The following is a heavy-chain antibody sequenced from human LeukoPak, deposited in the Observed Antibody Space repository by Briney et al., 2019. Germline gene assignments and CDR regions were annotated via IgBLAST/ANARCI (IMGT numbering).Heavy chain of an antibody. CDR2: INPNSGGT. Sequence: ASVKVSCKASGYTFTDYYIHWVRQAPGQGPEWMGRINPNSGGTKYAQKFQGRITVTRDTSISTAYMELSSLRSDDTAVYYCARDRAVVVAATDYWGQGTLVTVSS. CDR3: ARDRAVVVAATDY. V-gene: IGHV1-2*06. D-gene: IGHD2-15*01. J-gene: IGHJ4*02. CDR1: GYTFTDYY.